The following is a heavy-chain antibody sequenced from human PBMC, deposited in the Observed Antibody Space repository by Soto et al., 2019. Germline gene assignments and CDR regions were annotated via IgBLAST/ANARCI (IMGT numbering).Heavy chain of an antibody. Sequence: SETLSLTCTVSGGSINNYYWSWIRQPPGKGLEWIGYIYYSGSTYYNPSLKSRVTISVDTSKNQFSLKLSSVTAADTAVYYCAVLGFRYYYYGMDVWGQGTTVTVSS. CDR3: AVLGFRYYYYGMDV. V-gene: IGHV4-59*04. CDR2: IYYSGST. CDR1: GGSINNYY. D-gene: IGHD3-10*01. J-gene: IGHJ6*02.